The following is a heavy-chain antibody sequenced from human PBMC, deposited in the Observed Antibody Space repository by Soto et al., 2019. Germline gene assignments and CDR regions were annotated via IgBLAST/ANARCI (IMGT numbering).Heavy chain of an antibody. CDR2: IYSGGST. CDR3: ARAPGTSAPPDY. V-gene: IGHV3-53*01. Sequence: EVQLVESGGGLIQPGGSLRLSCAASGFNVSINYMSWVRQAPGKGLEWVSVIYSGGSTYYADSVKGRFTISRDNSKNTLYLQMNSLSAEDTAVYYCARAPGTSAPPDYWGQGTLVTVSS. CDR1: GFNVSINY. J-gene: IGHJ4*02. D-gene: IGHD6-6*01.